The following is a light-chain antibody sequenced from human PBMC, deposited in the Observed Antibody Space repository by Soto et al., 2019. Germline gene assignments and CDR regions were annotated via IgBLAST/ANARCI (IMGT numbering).Light chain of an antibody. Sequence: QSVLTQPASVSGSTGQSITISCTGTSSDVGSYNLVSWYQHHPGKVPKLMIYEGSNRPSGVSNRFSGSKSGNTASLTISGLQAEDESDYYCCSYAGDYSLVFGSGTKLTVL. J-gene: IGLJ1*01. CDR2: EGS. CDR3: CSYAGDYSLV. CDR1: SSDVGSYNL. V-gene: IGLV2-23*01.